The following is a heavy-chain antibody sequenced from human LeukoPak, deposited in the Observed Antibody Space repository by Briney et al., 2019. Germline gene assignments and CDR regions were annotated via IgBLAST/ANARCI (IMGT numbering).Heavy chain of an antibody. V-gene: IGHV4-61*05. CDR2: IYYSRTT. J-gene: IGHJ2*01. D-gene: IGHD1-26*01. Sequence: SETLSLTCIVSGGFIRSRSHFWGWIRQSPGKGLEWIGYIYYSRTTKYNPSLKSRVTISADTSKNQFSLKLNSVTAADTAVYYCVRRQWELQYFDLWGRGTLVAVSS. CDR3: VRRQWELQYFDL. CDR1: GGFIRSRSHF.